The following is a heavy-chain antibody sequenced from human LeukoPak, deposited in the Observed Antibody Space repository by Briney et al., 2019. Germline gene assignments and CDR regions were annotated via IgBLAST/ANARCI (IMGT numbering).Heavy chain of an antibody. CDR1: GGSMSPYH. D-gene: IGHD3-22*01. CDR3: ARYEDYYDSSGSTQFDY. CDR2: IYYSGST. J-gene: IGHJ4*02. Sequence: SETLSLTCTVSGGSMSPYHWGWIRQPPGKGLEWTGYIYYSGSTNYNPSLKSRVTISVDTSKNQFSLKLSSVTAADTAVYYCARYEDYYDSSGSTQFDYWGQGTLVTVSS. V-gene: IGHV4-59*12.